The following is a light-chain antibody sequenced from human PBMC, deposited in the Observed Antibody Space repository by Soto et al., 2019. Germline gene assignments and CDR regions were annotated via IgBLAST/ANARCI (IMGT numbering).Light chain of an antibody. CDR2: GTS. V-gene: IGKV1-6*01. J-gene: IGKJ1*01. CDR3: LQDFDYPWT. Sequence: AIQLTQSPSSLSASVGDSVTITCRASHDIRRDLAWFQQRPGKAPKILIYGTSDLQSGVPSRFSGSGSGTDFSLTIISLQPEDFATYFCLQDFDYPWTFGQGTKVDTK. CDR1: HDIRRD.